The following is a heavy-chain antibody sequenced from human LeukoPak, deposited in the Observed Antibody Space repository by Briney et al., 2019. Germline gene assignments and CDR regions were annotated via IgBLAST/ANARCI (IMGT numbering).Heavy chain of an antibody. V-gene: IGHV4-59*01. Sequence: SETLSLTCTASGGSISSYYWSWIRQPPGKGLEWIGYIYYSGSTNYNPSLKSRATISVNPSKNQFSLKLSSVTAADTAVYYCARDSPLMEYYYDSSGFGWFDPWGQGTLVTVSS. CDR1: GGSISSYY. J-gene: IGHJ5*02. CDR2: IYYSGST. D-gene: IGHD3-22*01. CDR3: ARDSPLMEYYYDSSGFGWFDP.